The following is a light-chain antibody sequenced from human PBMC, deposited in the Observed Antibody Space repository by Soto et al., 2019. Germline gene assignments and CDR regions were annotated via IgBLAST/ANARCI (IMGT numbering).Light chain of an antibody. CDR2: DVS. V-gene: IGLV2-18*02. CDR3: SSYTSSNTYV. J-gene: IGLJ1*01. CDR1: SSDVGSYNR. Sequence: QSALTQPRSVSSSPGHSVAISCPGTSSDVGSYNRVSWYQQSPCSAPKLMIYDVSNRPSGVPDRFSGSKSGNAASLTISGLQAEDEADYYCSSYTSSNTYVFGTGTKVTVL.